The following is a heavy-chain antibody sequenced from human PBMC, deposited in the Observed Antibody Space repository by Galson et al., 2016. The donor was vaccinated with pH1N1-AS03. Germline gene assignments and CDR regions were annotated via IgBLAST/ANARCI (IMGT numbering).Heavy chain of an antibody. J-gene: IGHJ4*02. CDR3: ARGPVSYANYWFPPPDY. CDR2: ISGNGVST. CDR1: GFTFSSYA. V-gene: IGHV3-64*01. Sequence: SLRLSCAVGGFTFSSYAMFWVRQAPGKGLEYVSAISGNGVSTYYANSVKGRFTISRDNSKNTLYLQMGSLSAEDMAVYYCARGPVSYANYWFPPPDYWGQGTLVTVSS. D-gene: IGHD4/OR15-4a*01.